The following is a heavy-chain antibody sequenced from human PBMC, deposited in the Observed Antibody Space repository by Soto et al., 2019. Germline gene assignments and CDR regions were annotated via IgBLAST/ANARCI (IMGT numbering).Heavy chain of an antibody. D-gene: IGHD3-10*01. CDR1: GGCFRGYY. J-gene: IGHJ6*02. CDR3: DRLSFLPSGELFHGLDL. CDR2: VNHGGTS. Sequence: VPLSLTCAVQGGCFRGYYWDWIRQPPGKGLEWIGEVNHGGTSNYNPSLKSRAIISVDTSKNQFSLKLTYVPADHTALYSCDRLSFLPSGELFHGLDLWRQVSTVT. V-gene: IGHV4-34*01.